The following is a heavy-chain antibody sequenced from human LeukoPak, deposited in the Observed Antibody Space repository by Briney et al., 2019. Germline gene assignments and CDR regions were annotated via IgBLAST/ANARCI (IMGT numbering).Heavy chain of an antibody. CDR2: ISYDGSNK. CDR3: ARALYYYDSSGSPYYFDY. CDR1: GFTFSSYG. D-gene: IGHD3-22*01. V-gene: IGHV3-30*03. Sequence: GGSLRLSCAVSGFTFSSYGMHWVRQAPGKGLEWVAVISYDGSNKYYADSVKGRFTISRDNSKNTLYLQMNSLRAEDTAVYYCARALYYYDSSGSPYYFDYWGQGTLVTVSS. J-gene: IGHJ4*02.